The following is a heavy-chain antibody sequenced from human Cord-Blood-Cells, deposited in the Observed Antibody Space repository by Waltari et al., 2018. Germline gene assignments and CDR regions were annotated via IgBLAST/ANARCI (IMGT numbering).Heavy chain of an antibody. D-gene: IGHD7-27*01. CDR3: ARDLPGEYAFDI. V-gene: IGHV3-53*01. Sequence: EVQLVESGGGLIPPGGSLRSSCAASGFTVSCNYMSRASQAPGKGLEWVSVIYSGGSIYYADSVKCRFTISRDNSNNTLYLQMNSLRAEDTAVYYCARDLPGEYAFDIWGQGTMVTVSS. CDR2: IYSGGSI. CDR1: GFTVSCNY. J-gene: IGHJ3*02.